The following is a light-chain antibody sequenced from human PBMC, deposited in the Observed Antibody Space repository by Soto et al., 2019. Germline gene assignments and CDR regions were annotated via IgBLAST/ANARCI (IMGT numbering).Light chain of an antibody. CDR3: QSYDSSLSGVV. J-gene: IGLJ2*01. Sequence: QCVLTQAPSGSGAPGQRVTISCTGSSSNIGAGYDVHWYQQLPGTAPKLLIYGNSNRPSGVPDRFSGSKSGTSASLAITGLQAEDEADYYCQSYDSSLSGVVFGGGTQLTVL. CDR2: GNS. V-gene: IGLV1-40*01. CDR1: SSNIGAGYD.